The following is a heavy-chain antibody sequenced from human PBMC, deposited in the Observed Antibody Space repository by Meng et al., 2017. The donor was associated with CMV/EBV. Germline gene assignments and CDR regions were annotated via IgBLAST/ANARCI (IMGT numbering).Heavy chain of an antibody. CDR2: INWNGGST. V-gene: IGHV3-20*04. D-gene: IGHD3-10*01. CDR3: ARDRASGSFLYYYYGMDV. CDR1: GFTFDDYG. J-gene: IGHJ6*02. Sequence: GESLKISCAASGFTFDDYGMSWVRQAPGKGLEWVSGINWNGGSTGYADSVKGRFTISRDNAKNSPYLQMNSLRAEDTALYYCARDRASGSFLYYYYGMDVWGQGTTVTVSS.